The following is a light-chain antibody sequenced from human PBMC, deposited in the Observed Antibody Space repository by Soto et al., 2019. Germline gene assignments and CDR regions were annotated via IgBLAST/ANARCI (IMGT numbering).Light chain of an antibody. CDR1: SSDIGAYNY. Sequence: QSVLTQPASVSGSPGQSITISCTGTSSDIGAYNYVSWYQQHPDKSPKLMIYDVTYRPSGVTNRFSGSKSGTTASLTISGLQAEDEADYYCSSYTSSSTHVVFGGGTKVTVL. CDR2: DVT. CDR3: SSYTSSSTHVV. J-gene: IGLJ2*01. V-gene: IGLV2-14*03.